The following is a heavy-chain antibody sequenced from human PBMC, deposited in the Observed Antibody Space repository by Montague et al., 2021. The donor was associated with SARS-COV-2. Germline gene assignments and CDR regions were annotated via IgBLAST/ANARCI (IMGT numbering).Heavy chain of an antibody. CDR3: ARAGSGSYSFYYYYCMDV. D-gene: IGHD3-10*01. Sequence: STNYNPSLKSRVTISVDTSKNQFSLKLSSVTAAEKAVYYCARAGSGSYSFYYYYCMDVWGQGDTVTVSS. V-gene: IGHV4-61*02. J-gene: IGHJ6*02. CDR2: ST.